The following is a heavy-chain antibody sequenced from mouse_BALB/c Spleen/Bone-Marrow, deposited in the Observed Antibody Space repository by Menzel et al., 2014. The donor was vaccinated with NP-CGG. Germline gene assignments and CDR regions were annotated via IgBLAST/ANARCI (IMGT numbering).Heavy chain of an antibody. Sequence: EVHLVESGPGLVKPSQSLSLPCTVTGYSITSDYAWNWIRQFPGNKLEWMGYISYSGITSYNPSLKSRISITRDTSKNQFFLQLNSVTTEDTATYYCARRYYAMDYWGQGTSVTVSS. J-gene: IGHJ4*01. V-gene: IGHV3-2*02. CDR3: ARRYYAMDY. CDR1: GYSITSDYA. CDR2: ISYSGIT.